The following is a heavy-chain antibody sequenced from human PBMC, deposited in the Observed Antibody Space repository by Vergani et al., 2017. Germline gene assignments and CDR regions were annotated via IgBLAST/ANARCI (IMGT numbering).Heavy chain of an antibody. V-gene: IGHV4-59*02. CDR1: GASVNSYY. J-gene: IGHJ4*02. CDR2: VSFRGDT. D-gene: IGHD3-10*01. Sequence: QVKLQESGPGLVKPSELLSPTSTVSGASVNSYYWSWIRQPPGKGLEWMGYVSFRGDTLYDPSVKGRMTISLNTSSNQFSLYLTSVTAADTAGYDCARSRIYYGAGSPDCWGQGTLVAVSS. CDR3: ARSRIYYGAGSPDC.